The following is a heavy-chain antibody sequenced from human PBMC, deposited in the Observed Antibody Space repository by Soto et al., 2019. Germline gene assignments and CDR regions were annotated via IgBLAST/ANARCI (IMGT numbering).Heavy chain of an antibody. CDR1: GLNFDDFA. J-gene: IGHJ3*02. D-gene: IGHD1-26*01. Sequence: PGGSLRLSCVGTGLNFDDFAMHWVRQAPGKGLEWVSGITWNSRVLAYADSVKGRFTISRDNARNSLYLQMNSLRAEDTAVYYCAKRLPGATGAFDIWGQGTMVTVSS. V-gene: IGHV3-9*01. CDR3: AKRLPGATGAFDI. CDR2: ITWNSRVL.